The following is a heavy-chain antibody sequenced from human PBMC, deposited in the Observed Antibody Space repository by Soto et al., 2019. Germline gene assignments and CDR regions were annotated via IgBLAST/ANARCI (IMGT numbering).Heavy chain of an antibody. CDR3: ARAGDYPLTGAFDV. D-gene: IGHD4-17*01. Sequence: QVQLQESGPGLVKPSGTLSLTCAVSGGSISSNNWWSWVRQPPGKGLEWIGEIYHSGSTNYNPSLKSRVTISIDKSKNEFSLKLGSVTAADTAMYYCARAGDYPLTGAFDVWGQGTMFTVSS. J-gene: IGHJ3*01. CDR2: IYHSGST. CDR1: GGSISSNNW. V-gene: IGHV4-4*02.